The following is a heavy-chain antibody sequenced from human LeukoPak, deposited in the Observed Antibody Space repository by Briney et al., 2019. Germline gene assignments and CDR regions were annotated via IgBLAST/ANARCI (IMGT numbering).Heavy chain of an antibody. V-gene: IGHV3-23*01. D-gene: IGHD5-18*01. CDR1: GFTFSSCA. CDR3: AKDQGGGGYSYGSFDY. CDR2: ISGSGGST. Sequence: GGSLRLSCAASGFTFSSCAMSWVRQAPGKGLEWASAISGSGGSTYYADSVKGRFTISRDNSKNTLYLQMNSLRAEDTAVYYCAKDQGGGGYSYGSFDYWGQGTLVTVSS. J-gene: IGHJ4*02.